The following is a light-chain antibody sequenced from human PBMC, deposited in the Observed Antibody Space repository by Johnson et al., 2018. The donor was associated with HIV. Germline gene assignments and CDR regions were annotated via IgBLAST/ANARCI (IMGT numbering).Light chain of an antibody. CDR1: SSNIGNNY. CDR2: ENN. J-gene: IGLJ1*01. V-gene: IGLV1-51*02. Sequence: QSVLTQPPSVSAAPGQNITISCSGGSSNIGNNYVSWYQHLPRTAPKLLIYENNKRPSGIPARFSGSKSDTSATLAITGLPTEDEADYYCGTWDVSLSAYVFGTGTEVTVL. CDR3: GTWDVSLSAYV.